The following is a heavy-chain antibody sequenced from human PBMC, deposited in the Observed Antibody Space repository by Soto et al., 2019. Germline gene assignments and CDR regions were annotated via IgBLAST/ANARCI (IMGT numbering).Heavy chain of an antibody. V-gene: IGHV2-5*02. Sequence: QITLKESGPTLVKPTQTLTLTCTFSGFSLSTSGVGVGWIRQPPGKALEWLALIYWDDDKRYSPSLKSRLTXXKXXSQNQVVLTTTNMDPVDTATYYCAHRPSYCSGGSCYSGFDYWGQGTLVTVSS. CDR1: GFSLSTSGVG. J-gene: IGHJ4*02. CDR2: IYWDDDK. D-gene: IGHD2-15*01. CDR3: AHRPSYCSGGSCYSGFDY.